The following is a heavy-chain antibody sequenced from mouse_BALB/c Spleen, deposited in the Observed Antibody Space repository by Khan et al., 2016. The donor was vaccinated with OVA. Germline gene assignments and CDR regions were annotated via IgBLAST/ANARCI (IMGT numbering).Heavy chain of an antibody. CDR3: AREASSWDFSFPY. D-gene: IGHD4-1*01. V-gene: IGHV1S136*01. J-gene: IGHJ3*01. CDR1: GYTFTNYV. Sequence: VQLQQSGPELVEPGASVKMSCKASGYTFTNYVIHWVKQKPGQGLEWIGYINPDNAGTRYNEKFKGKATLTSDISSTSAYMELLSLTSEDSVVYYWAREASSWDFSFPYWGQGTLVTVSA. CDR2: INPDNAGT.